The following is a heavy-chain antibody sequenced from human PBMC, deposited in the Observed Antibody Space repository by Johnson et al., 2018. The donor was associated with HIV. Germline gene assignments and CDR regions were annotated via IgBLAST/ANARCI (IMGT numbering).Heavy chain of an antibody. CDR3: AREVRYTSWSFDI. Sequence: QVQLVESGGGVVQPGGSLRLSCAASGFTFSDYYMSWIRQAPGKGLEWVSYISSSGSTIYYADSVTGRFTISRDNAKKSQYLQMNSLRAEDTAVYYCAREVRYTSWSFDIWGQGTMVTVSS. V-gene: IGHV3-11*04. J-gene: IGHJ3*02. CDR1: GFTFSDYY. CDR2: ISSSGSTI. D-gene: IGHD6-19*01.